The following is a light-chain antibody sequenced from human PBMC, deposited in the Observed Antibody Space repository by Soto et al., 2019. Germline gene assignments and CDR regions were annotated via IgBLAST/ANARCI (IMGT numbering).Light chain of an antibody. CDR3: RQRYNWPLT. CDR1: QSIGNS. CDR2: DAF. V-gene: IGKV3-11*01. Sequence: TVLTQSPATLSLSPGERATLSCKASQSIGNSLGWFQQKPGQAPRLLIDDAFNRATGIPARFTGSGSGSXXTLXXXSLXPEXFXXYXCRQRYNWPLTFGGGTKVEIK. J-gene: IGKJ4*01.